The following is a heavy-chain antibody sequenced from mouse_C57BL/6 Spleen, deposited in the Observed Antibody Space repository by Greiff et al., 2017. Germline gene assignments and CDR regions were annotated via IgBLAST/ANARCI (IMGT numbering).Heavy chain of an antibody. Sequence: EVKLMESGGGLVKPGGSLKLSCAASGFTFSSYAMSWVRQTPEKRLEWVATISDGGSYTYYPDNVKGRFTISRDNAKNNLYLQMSHLKSEDTAMYYCARHYYGSSWAYFDVWGTGTTVTVSS. CDR1: GFTFSSYA. D-gene: IGHD1-1*01. J-gene: IGHJ1*03. CDR3: ARHYYGSSWAYFDV. V-gene: IGHV5-4*03. CDR2: ISDGGSYT.